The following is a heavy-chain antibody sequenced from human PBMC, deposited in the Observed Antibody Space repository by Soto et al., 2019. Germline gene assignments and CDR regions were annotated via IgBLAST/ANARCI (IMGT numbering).Heavy chain of an antibody. D-gene: IGHD6-19*01. CDR1: GYSFTSYW. V-gene: IGHV5-51*01. Sequence: PGESLKISCKGSGYSFTSYWIGWVRQMPGKGLEWMGIIYPGDSDTRYSPSFQGQVTISADKSISTAYLQWSSLKASDTAMYYCARRSYSSGWYGWFDPWGQGTLVTVSS. J-gene: IGHJ5*02. CDR2: IYPGDSDT. CDR3: ARRSYSSGWYGWFDP.